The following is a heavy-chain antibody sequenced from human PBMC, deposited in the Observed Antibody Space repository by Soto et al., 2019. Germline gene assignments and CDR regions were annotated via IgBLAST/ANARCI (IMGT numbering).Heavy chain of an antibody. Sequence: PSETLSLTCTVSGGSISSYYRSWIRQPAGKGLEWIGRIFTSGSTNYNPSLKSRVTLSVDTSKNQFSLKLSSVTAADTAVYYCARGSVNWFDPWGQGTLVTVSS. CDR3: ARGSVNWFDP. CDR1: GGSISSYY. CDR2: IFTSGST. J-gene: IGHJ5*02. V-gene: IGHV4-4*07.